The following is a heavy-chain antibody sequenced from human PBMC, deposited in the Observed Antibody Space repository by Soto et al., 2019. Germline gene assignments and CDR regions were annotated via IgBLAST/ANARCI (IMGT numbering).Heavy chain of an antibody. D-gene: IGHD5-12*01. Sequence: QVQLVESGGGVVQPGRSLRLSCAASGFIFSAYTMHWVRQPPGKGLEWVAVISYDGKNDYYTDPVKGRFTVSRDNSKSTLYLQMNSLKFEDTAVYYCARDGYSGRSDGFYLWGQGTMVTVSS. V-gene: IGHV3-30*04. J-gene: IGHJ3*01. CDR1: GFIFSAYT. CDR3: ARDGYSGRSDGFYL. CDR2: ISYDGKND.